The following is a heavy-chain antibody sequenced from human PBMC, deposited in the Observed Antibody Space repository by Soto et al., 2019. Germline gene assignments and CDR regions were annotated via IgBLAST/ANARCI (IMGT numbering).Heavy chain of an antibody. V-gene: IGHV6-1*01. J-gene: IGHJ5*02. CDR3: VRAYCSGGSCWAWSNWFDP. CDR2: TYYRSKWYN. CDR1: GDSVSSNSAA. Sequence: QTLSLTCAISGDSVSSNSAAWNWIRQSPSRGLEWLGRTYYRSKWYNDYAVSVKSRITINPDTSKNQFSLQLNSVTPEDTAVYYCVRAYCSGGSCWAWSNWFDPWGQGTLVTVSS. D-gene: IGHD2-15*01.